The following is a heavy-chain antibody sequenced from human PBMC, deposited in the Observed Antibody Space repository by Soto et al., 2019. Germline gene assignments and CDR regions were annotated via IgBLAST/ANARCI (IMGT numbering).Heavy chain of an antibody. CDR3: VRCPRGYSYGRL. J-gene: IGHJ4*02. CDR2: INGDDRTT. D-gene: IGHD5-18*01. Sequence: GGSLRLSCEASGITFTASYLHWVRQGPGKGLVWVSRINGDDRTTEYADSVKGRFTISRDNANNTLYLQMNSLKAEDTAVYYCVRCPRGYSYGRLWGQGTLVTVSS. CDR1: GITFTASY. V-gene: IGHV3-74*03.